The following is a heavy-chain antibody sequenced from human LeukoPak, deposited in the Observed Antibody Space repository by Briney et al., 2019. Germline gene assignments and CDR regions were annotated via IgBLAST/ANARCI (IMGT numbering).Heavy chain of an antibody. J-gene: IGHJ1*01. CDR3: ARGPSLAEWLVYFQH. CDR2: INPNSGGT. Sequence: ASVTVSYKASGYTFTGYYMHWVRQAPGQGLEWMGWINPNSGGTNYAQKFQGRVTMTRDPSISTAYMELSRLRSDDTAVYYCARGPSLAEWLVYFQHWGQGTLVTVSS. CDR1: GYTFTGYY. D-gene: IGHD6-19*01. V-gene: IGHV1-2*02.